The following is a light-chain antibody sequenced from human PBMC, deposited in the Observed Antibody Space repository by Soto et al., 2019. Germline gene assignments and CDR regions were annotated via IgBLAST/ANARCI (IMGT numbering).Light chain of an antibody. CDR3: SSYTSSSTLRV. CDR1: SSDVGGYNY. Sequence: QSALTQPASVSGSPGRSITISCTGTSSDVGGYNYVSWYQQHPGKAPKLMIYDVSNRPSGVSKRFSGSKSGNTASLTISWLQAEDEADYYCSSYTSSSTLRVFGTGTKLTVL. J-gene: IGLJ1*01. V-gene: IGLV2-14*01. CDR2: DVS.